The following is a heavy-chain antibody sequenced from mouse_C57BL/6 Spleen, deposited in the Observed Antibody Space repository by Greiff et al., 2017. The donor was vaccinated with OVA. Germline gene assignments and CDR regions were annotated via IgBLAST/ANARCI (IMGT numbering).Heavy chain of an antibody. Sequence: SGPELVKPGASVKISCKASGYSFTGYYMNWVKQSPEKSLEWIGEINPSTGGTTYNQKFKAKATLTVDKSSSTAYMQLKSLTSEDSAVYYCARGHSAWFAYWGQGTLVTVSA. J-gene: IGHJ3*01. V-gene: IGHV1-42*01. CDR2: INPSTGGT. CDR1: GYSFTGYY. CDR3: ARGHSAWFAY. D-gene: IGHD6-1*01.